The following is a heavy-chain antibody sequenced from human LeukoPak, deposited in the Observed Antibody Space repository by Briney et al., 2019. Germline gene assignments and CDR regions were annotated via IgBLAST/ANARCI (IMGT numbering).Heavy chain of an antibody. V-gene: IGHV3-30*03. D-gene: IGHD6-19*01. CDR2: ISYDGSNK. J-gene: IGHJ4*02. CDR3: ARGYWQWLPKPVDY. Sequence: PGRSLRLSCAASGFTFSSYGMHWVRQAPGKGLEWVAVISYDGSNKYYADSVKGRFTISRDNAKNSLYLQMDSLRAEDTAVYYCARGYWQWLPKPVDYWGQGTLVTVSS. CDR1: GFTFSSYG.